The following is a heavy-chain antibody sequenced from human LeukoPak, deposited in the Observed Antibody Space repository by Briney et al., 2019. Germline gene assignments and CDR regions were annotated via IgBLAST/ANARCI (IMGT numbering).Heavy chain of an antibody. D-gene: IGHD5-12*01. J-gene: IGHJ4*02. CDR1: GFTFSSYN. Sequence: SGGSLRLSCAVSGFTFSSYNMNWVRRAPGKGLEWVSAISSSGGNTYYADSMKGRFTISRDNSKNTLYLQMNSLRAEDTAVYYCAKDRPTWPIDYWGQGTLVTVSS. CDR2: ISSSGGNT. V-gene: IGHV3-23*01. CDR3: AKDRPTWPIDY.